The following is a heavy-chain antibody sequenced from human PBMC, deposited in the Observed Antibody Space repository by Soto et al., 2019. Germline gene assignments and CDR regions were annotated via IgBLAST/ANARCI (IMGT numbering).Heavy chain of an antibody. V-gene: IGHV3-23*01. Sequence: EVQLLESGGGLVQPGRSLRLSCAASGFTFSNYAMTWVRQAPGKGLEWVSVISGRGGSTYYADSVKGRFTVSRDNSKNTLYLQMNSLRAEDTAVYYCAKDPVEGHTVFTMGFDYWGQGTLVTVSS. CDR1: GFTFSNYA. D-gene: IGHD4-4*01. CDR2: ISGRGGST. J-gene: IGHJ4*02. CDR3: AKDPVEGHTVFTMGFDY.